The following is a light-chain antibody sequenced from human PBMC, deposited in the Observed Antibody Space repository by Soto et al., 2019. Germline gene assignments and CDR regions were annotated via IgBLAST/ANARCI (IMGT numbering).Light chain of an antibody. CDR1: QSISMY. CDR2: AAS. Sequence: DIQMTQSPSSLSASVGDRVTITCRASQSISMYLNWYQQKPGKAPKLLIYAASSLQSGVPSRFSGSGSGTDFTLTISSLQPEDFATYYCQQSYSTITFGQGTLLEI. J-gene: IGKJ5*01. V-gene: IGKV1-39*01. CDR3: QQSYSTIT.